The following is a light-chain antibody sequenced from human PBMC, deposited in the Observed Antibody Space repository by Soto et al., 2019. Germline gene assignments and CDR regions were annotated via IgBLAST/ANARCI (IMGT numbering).Light chain of an antibody. CDR2: DVS. Sequence: QSALTQPASVPGSPGQSITISCTGTSSDVGGYNYVSWYQQHPGKAPKLMIYDVSNRPSGVSNRFSGSKSGNTASLTISGLQAKEEADYYCSSYTSSTTYVSGTGTKVTVL. V-gene: IGLV2-14*01. CDR1: SSDVGGYNY. CDR3: SSYTSSTTYV. J-gene: IGLJ1*01.